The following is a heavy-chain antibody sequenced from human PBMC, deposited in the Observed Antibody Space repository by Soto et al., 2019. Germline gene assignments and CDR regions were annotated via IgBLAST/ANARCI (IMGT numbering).Heavy chain of an antibody. V-gene: IGHV4-34*01. CDR1: GGSFSGYY. CDR3: AXXXXXXANYYDXSXXXXXXXXX. J-gene: IGHJ6*02. Sequence: SEPLSLTCAVYGGSFSGYYWSWIRQPPGKXXXWIGEINHSGSTNYNPSLKXXXTIXXXXXKXXXXLXXXXXXXADTAVYYCAXXXXXXANYYDXSXXXXXXXXXWXQGPTVTVSS. D-gene: IGHD3-22*01. CDR2: INHSGST.